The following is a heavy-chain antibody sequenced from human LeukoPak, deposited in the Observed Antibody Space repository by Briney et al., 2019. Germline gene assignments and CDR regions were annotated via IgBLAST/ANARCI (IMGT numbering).Heavy chain of an antibody. D-gene: IGHD1-14*01. CDR2: IHRSGSP. CDR1: LDSTTSNF. Sequence: SETLSLTCTVSLDSTTSNFWSWVRQPPGKGLEWIGEIHRSGSPNYNPSLQSRVTISMDRSRSQIALELSSVTAADTAVYYCAREILGGFNPGAYWGQGTLVTVSS. V-gene: IGHV4-4*02. J-gene: IGHJ4*02. CDR3: AREILGGFNPGAY.